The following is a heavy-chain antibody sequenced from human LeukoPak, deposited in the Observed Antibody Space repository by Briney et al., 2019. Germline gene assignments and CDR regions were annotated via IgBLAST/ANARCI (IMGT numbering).Heavy chain of an antibody. J-gene: IGHJ4*02. CDR2: IRYDGSNK. CDR3: ASTYYDSSGYYGY. V-gene: IGHV3-30*02. Sequence: PGGSLRLSCAASGFTFSSYGIHWVRQAPGKGLEWVAFIRYDGSNKYYTDSVKGRFTISRDNSKNTLYLQMNSLRAEDTAVYYCASTYYDSSGYYGYWGQGTLVTVSS. CDR1: GFTFSSYG. D-gene: IGHD3-22*01.